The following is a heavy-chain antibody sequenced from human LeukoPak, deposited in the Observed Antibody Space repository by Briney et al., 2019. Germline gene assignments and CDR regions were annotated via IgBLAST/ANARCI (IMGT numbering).Heavy chain of an antibody. CDR2: IWYDGSNK. J-gene: IGHJ3*02. D-gene: IGHD3-10*01. CDR1: GFSFSSYG. Sequence: GGSLRLSCAASGFSFSSYGMHWVRQAPGKGLEWVAVIWYDGSNKYYVDSVKGRFTISRDNSKNTLYLQMNSLRAEDTAVYYCARGAYGSGTYHDFDIWGQGTMVTVSS. V-gene: IGHV3-33*01. CDR3: ARGAYGSGTYHDFDI.